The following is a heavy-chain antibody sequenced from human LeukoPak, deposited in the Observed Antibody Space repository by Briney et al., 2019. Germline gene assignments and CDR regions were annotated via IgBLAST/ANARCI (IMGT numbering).Heavy chain of an antibody. CDR2: INPNSGGT. J-gene: IGHJ4*02. V-gene: IGHV1-2*02. Sequence: ASVKVSCKASGYTFTGYYMHWVRQAPGQGLEWMGWINPNSGGTNYARKFQGRVTMTRDTSISTAYMELSRLRSDDTAVYYCAREGYSSGWRYFDYWGQGTLVTVSS. D-gene: IGHD6-19*01. CDR1: GYTFTGYY. CDR3: AREGYSSGWRYFDY.